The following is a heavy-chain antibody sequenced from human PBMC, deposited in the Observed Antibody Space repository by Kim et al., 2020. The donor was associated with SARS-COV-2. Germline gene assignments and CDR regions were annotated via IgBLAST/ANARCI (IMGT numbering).Heavy chain of an antibody. V-gene: IGHV3-11*04. CDR2: ISSSGSTI. Sequence: GGSLRLSCAASGFTFSDYYMNWVRQAPGKGLEWVSYISSSGSTIYYADSVKGRFTISRDNAKNSLYLQMNSLRAEDTAVYYCARDQGRHVEIATTSYYWGQGTLVTVSS. CDR1: GFTFSDYY. J-gene: IGHJ4*02. CDR3: ARDQGRHVEIATTSYY. D-gene: IGHD2-21*01.